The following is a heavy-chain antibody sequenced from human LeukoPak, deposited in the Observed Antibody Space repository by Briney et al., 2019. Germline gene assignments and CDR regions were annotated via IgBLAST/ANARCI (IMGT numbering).Heavy chain of an antibody. CDR2: FDPNNGGT. CDR1: GYTFTGYY. J-gene: IGHJ4*02. D-gene: IGHD1-26*01. CDR3: ARGSYGYSGSYYRLDY. V-gene: IGHV1-2*06. Sequence: ASVKVSCKAFGYTFTGYYMHWVRQAPGQGLEWMGRFDPNNGGTSYAQKFQGRVTMTRDTSISTAYMELSRLRSDDTAVYYCARGSYGYSGSYYRLDYWGQGTLVTVSS.